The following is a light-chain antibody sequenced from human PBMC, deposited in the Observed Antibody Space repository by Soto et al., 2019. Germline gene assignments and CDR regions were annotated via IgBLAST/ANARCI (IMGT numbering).Light chain of an antibody. Sequence: EIVLTQSPGTLSLSPGESATLSCRASQSVDNNYVAEYQQKPGQAPTLLIHGASYRAAGIPDRFSGSGSGTDFTLTISRLEPEDFAVFHCQQYGNSPYTFGQGTKLEI. CDR2: GAS. V-gene: IGKV3-20*01. CDR3: QQYGNSPYT. CDR1: QSVDNNY. J-gene: IGKJ2*01.